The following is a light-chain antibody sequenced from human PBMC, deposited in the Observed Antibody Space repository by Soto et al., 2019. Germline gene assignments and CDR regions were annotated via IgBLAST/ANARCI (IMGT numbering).Light chain of an antibody. CDR3: SLYTSSSTRV. V-gene: IGLV2-18*01. CDR2: DVS. J-gene: IGLJ3*02. CDR1: IDDVTAYYR. Sequence: QSALTQPPSVSGSPGQSVTISCSGTIDDVTAYYRVSWYQQTPGTAPKLMIYDVSNRPSGVPDRFSGSRSGNTASLTISGLQAEDEGDYYCSLYTSSSTRVFGGGTKVTVL.